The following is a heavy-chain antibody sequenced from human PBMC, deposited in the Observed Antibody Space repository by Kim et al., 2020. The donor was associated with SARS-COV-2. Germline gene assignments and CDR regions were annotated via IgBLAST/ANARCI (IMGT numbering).Heavy chain of an antibody. CDR2: VGAAGYT. Sequence: GGSLRLSCAASGFTFTNYDMHWVRQTAGKGLEWVAGVGAAGYTYYPDSMKGRFTISRENAQNSLHLQMNNLRAGDTAVFFCTRGARAARGYAMDDWGQGTSVTVSS. CDR3: TRGARAARGYAMDD. V-gene: IGHV3-13*01. CDR1: GFTFTNYD. D-gene: IGHD2-2*01. J-gene: IGHJ6*02.